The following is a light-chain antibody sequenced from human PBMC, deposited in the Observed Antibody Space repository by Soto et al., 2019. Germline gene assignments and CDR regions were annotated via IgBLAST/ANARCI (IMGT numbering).Light chain of an antibody. Sequence: QSALTQPPSPSGSPGQSVTISRTGTSSDVGAYNYVSWYQQLPGKAPKLIIYEVSKRPSGVPDRFSGSKSGNTASLTVSGLQAEDEADYYCTSYAGTYSFFYVFGTGTKVTVL. CDR1: SSDVGAYNY. CDR2: EVS. J-gene: IGLJ1*01. V-gene: IGLV2-8*01. CDR3: TSYAGTYSFFYV.